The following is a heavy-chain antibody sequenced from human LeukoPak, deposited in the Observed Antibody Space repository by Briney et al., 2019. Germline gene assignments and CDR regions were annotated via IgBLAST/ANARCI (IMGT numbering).Heavy chain of an antibody. J-gene: IGHJ4*02. CDR3: AKGNYFDY. CDR1: GFTFDDYA. V-gene: IGHV3-9*01. CDR2: ISWDSAGI. Sequence: PGRSLRLSCAASGFTFDDYAMHWVRQAPGKGLEWVSGISWDSAGIGYADSVEGRFTISRDNAKNSLYLQMNSLRAEDTALYYCAKGNYFDYWGQRTLDTVSS.